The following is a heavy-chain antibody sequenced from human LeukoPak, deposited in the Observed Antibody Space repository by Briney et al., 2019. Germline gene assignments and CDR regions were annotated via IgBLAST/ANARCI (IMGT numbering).Heavy chain of an antibody. Sequence: SETLSLTCAVYGGSLSGYYWSWIRQPPGKGLKWIGEINHSGSTNYNPSLKSRVTISVDTSKNQFSLKLSSVTAADTAVYYCARGLVIKYYYYYYMDVWGKGTTVTVSS. CDR2: INHSGST. J-gene: IGHJ6*03. D-gene: IGHD3-9*01. V-gene: IGHV4-34*01. CDR3: ARGLVIKYYYYYYMDV. CDR1: GGSLSGYY.